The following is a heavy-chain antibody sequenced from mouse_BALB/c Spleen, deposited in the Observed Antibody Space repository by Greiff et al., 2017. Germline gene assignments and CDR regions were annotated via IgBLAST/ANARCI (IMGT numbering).Heavy chain of an antibody. CDR2: INPYNGGT. CDR1: GYSFTGYT. V-gene: IGHV1-18*01. J-gene: IGHJ2*01. D-gene: IGHD2-14*01. CDR3: ARDDYRNDEGYYLDY. Sequence: VQLQQSGPELVKPGASMKISCKASGYSFTGYTMNWVKQSHGKNLEWIGLINPYNGGTSYNQKFKGKATLTVDKSSSTAYMELLSLTSENSAVYYCARDDYRNDEGYYLDYWGQGTTLTVSA.